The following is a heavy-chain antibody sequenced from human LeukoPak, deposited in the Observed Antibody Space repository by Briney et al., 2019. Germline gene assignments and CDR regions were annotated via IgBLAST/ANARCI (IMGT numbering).Heavy chain of an antibody. Sequence: PSETRALTCAVSVYSISSGYYWGWIRQPPGKCLEWVGNIYHSGSTYYNPSLKSRVTISVDTSKNQFSLKLSSVNAPDTAVYYCARLRGALSGPFDIWGQGTMVTVSS. CDR3: ARLRGALSGPFDI. J-gene: IGHJ3*02. V-gene: IGHV4-38-2*01. CDR1: VYSISSGYY. CDR2: IYHSGST. D-gene: IGHD3-10*01.